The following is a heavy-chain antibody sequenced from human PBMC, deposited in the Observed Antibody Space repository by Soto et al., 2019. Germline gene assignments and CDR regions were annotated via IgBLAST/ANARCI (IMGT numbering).Heavy chain of an antibody. CDR2: IDTAGDT. Sequence: EVQLVESGGGLVQPGGSLRLSCAASGFTFSSYDMHWVRQATGKGLEWVSAIDTAGDTYYPGSVKGRFTISRENAKNSLYLQMNSLRAEDTALYYCARGLGSGYYCPFDYWGQGTLVTVSS. CDR1: GFTFSSYD. V-gene: IGHV3-13*01. CDR3: ARGLGSGYYCPFDY. J-gene: IGHJ4*02. D-gene: IGHD3-22*01.